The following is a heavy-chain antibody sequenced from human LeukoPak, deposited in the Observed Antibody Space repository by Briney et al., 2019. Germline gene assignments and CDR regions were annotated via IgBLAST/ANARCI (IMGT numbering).Heavy chain of an antibody. CDR2: IGYDGRNK. Sequence: GGSLRLSCAASGFTFSSYGIHWVRQAPGKGLEWVTFIGYDGRNKYYADSVKGRFTISRDDSKNTLYLQMNSLRAEDTAVYYCAKDNAYYYADYWGQGTLVTVSS. D-gene: IGHD3-10*01. J-gene: IGHJ4*02. CDR1: GFTFSSYG. V-gene: IGHV3-30*02. CDR3: AKDNAYYYADY.